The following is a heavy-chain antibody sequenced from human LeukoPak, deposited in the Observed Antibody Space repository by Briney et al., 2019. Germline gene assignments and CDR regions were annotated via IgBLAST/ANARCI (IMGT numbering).Heavy chain of an antibody. CDR2: IYYSGGT. Sequence: SESLSLTCTVSGGSISSYYWSWIRQPPGKGLEWVGYIYYSGGTNYNPSLKSRVTISVDTSKNQFSLEVNSVTDADTAVYYCARDGFYDYVWGRAAFDIWGQGTMVTVSS. D-gene: IGHD3-16*01. J-gene: IGHJ3*02. V-gene: IGHV4-59*01. CDR1: GGSISSYY. CDR3: ARDGFYDYVWGRAAFDI.